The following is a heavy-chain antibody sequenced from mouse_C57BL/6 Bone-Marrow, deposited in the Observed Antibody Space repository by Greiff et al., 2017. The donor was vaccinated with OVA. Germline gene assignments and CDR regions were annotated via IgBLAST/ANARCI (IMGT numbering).Heavy chain of an antibody. CDR1: GFTFSSYG. V-gene: IGHV5-6*01. CDR3: ARHEKMAY. J-gene: IGHJ3*01. Sequence: EVQRVESGGDLVKPGGSLKLSCAASGFTFSSYGMSWVRQTPDKRLEWVATISSGGSYTSYPDSVKGRFTISRDNAKNTLYLQMSSLKSEDTAMYYCARHEKMAYWGQGTLVTVSA. CDR2: ISSGGSYT.